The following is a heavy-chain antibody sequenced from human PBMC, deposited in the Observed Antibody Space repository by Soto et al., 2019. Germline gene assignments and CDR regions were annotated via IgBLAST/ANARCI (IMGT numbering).Heavy chain of an antibody. Sequence: SETLSLTCAVYGGSFSGYYWSWIRQPPGKGLEWIGEINHSGSTNYNPSLKSRVTISVDTSKNQFSLKLSSVTAADTAVYHCARARAAAGSINYWGQGTLVTVSS. D-gene: IGHD6-13*01. J-gene: IGHJ4*02. V-gene: IGHV4-34*01. CDR3: ARARAAAGSINY. CDR2: INHSGST. CDR1: GGSFSGYY.